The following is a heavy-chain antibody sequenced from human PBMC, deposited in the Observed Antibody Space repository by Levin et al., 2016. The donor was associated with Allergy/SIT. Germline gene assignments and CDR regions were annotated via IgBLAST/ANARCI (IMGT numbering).Heavy chain of an antibody. J-gene: IGHJ4*02. CDR2: INTNTGNP. CDR1: GYTFTSFA. CDR3: ARAFVALRGDGPQDY. V-gene: IGHV7-4-1*02. Sequence: ASVKVSCKASGYTFTSFAMSWVRQAPGHGLEWMGWINTNTGNPTYAQGFTGRFVFSLDTSVSTAYLQISSLKAEDTAVYYCARAFVALRGDGPQDYWGQGTLVTVSS. D-gene: IGHD2-21*02.